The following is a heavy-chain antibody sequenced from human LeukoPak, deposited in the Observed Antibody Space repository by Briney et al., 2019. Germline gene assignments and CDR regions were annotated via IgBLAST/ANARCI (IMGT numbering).Heavy chain of an antibody. D-gene: IGHD7-27*01. V-gene: IGHV1-69*06. CDR1: GGTFSTFG. CDR3: ASYSNWGDFDS. J-gene: IGHJ4*02. CDR2: TIPIFGAK. Sequence: GAAVKVSCKASGGTFSTFGITWVRQAPGEGREWMGGTIPIFGAKHYAQKFRGRVTFTPDNSTTTTFMELSSLRSKDTALYFCASYSNWGDFDSWGQGTLVTVSS.